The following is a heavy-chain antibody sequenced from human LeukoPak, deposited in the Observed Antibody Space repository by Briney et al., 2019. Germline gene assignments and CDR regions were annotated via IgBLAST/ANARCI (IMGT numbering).Heavy chain of an antibody. CDR3: ARGTIAAAGYYYFDY. CDR2: IKQDGSEK. V-gene: IGHV3-7*04. Sequence: PGGSLRLSCAASGFXFSSYWISWVRQAPGKGLEWVANIKQDGSEKYYVDSVKGRFTISRDNAKNSLYLQMYSLRAEDTAVYYCARGTIAAAGYYYFDYWGQGTQVTVSS. J-gene: IGHJ4*02. CDR1: GFXFSSYW. D-gene: IGHD6-13*01.